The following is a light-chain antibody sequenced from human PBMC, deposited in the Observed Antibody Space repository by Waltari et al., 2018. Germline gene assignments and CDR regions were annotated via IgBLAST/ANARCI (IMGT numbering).Light chain of an antibody. CDR1: QSIGYW. CDR2: KAS. Sequence: DIQMTQSPSTLSASVGDRVTITCRASQSIGYWLAWYQQKPGKVPKLIIYKASKKESGGPSRFSVSGSGTDFSLTINGLLPDDFATYYCQQYQTDPWTFGQGTKVEVK. V-gene: IGKV1-5*03. J-gene: IGKJ1*01. CDR3: QQYQTDPWT.